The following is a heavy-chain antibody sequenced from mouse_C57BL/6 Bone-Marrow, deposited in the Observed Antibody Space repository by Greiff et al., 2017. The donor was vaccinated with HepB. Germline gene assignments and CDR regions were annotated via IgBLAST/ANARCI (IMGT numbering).Heavy chain of an antibody. CDR3: TREGTRTTVGRYFDV. Sequence: EVKVEESGEGLVKPGGSLKLSCAASGFTFSSYAMSWVRQTPEKRLEWVAYISSGGDYIYYADTVKGRFTISRDNARNTLYLQMSSLKSEDTAMYYCTREGTRTTVGRYFDVWGTGTTVTVSS. V-gene: IGHV5-9-1*02. J-gene: IGHJ1*03. D-gene: IGHD1-1*01. CDR2: ISSGGDYI. CDR1: GFTFSSYA.